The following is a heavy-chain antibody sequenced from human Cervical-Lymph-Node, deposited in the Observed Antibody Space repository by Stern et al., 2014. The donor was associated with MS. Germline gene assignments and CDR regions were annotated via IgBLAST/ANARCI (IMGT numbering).Heavy chain of an antibody. CDR1: GGIISSYY. Sequence: QLQLQESGPGLVKPSETLSLTCTASGGIISSYYWSWIRPPPGKGLAWIGHIYFCGITNSNPSLKSRVTISVDTSKNQFSLKLSSVTAADTAVYYCARAPRTVPRVSLGAFDIWGQGTMVTVSS. CDR2: IYFCGIT. V-gene: IGHV4-59*01. D-gene: IGHD4-17*01. J-gene: IGHJ3*02. CDR3: ARAPRTVPRVSLGAFDI.